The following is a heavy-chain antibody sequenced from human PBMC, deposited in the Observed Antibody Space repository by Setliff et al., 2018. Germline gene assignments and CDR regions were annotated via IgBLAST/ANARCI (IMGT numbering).Heavy chain of an antibody. CDR1: GFLFSSYG. J-gene: IGHJ5*02. CDR3: ARADNTLIVLMVYALDDWFDP. Sequence: GSLRLSCAASGFLFSSYGMHWVRQAPGKGLEWVAFIQYDGSDKYYEDSVKGRFTISRDNSKNTVYLQVNSLRGEDTAVYYCARADNTLIVLMVYALDDWFDPWGQGTLVTVSS. D-gene: IGHD2-8*01. V-gene: IGHV3-30*02. CDR2: IQYDGSDK.